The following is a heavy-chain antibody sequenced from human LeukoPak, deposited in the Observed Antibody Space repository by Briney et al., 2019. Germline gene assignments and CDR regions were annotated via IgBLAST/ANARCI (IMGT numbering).Heavy chain of an antibody. J-gene: IGHJ4*02. Sequence: GGSLRLSCAASGFTFSIYGMSWVRQAPGKGLEWVTGISGSGGTSYYADSVKGRFTISRDNSKNTVYLQVNSLRAEDTALYYCAKDVRPYDRTTIDYWGQGTLVTVSS. CDR3: AKDVRPYDRTTIDY. CDR2: ISGSGGTS. V-gene: IGHV3-23*01. D-gene: IGHD3-22*01. CDR1: GFTFSIYG.